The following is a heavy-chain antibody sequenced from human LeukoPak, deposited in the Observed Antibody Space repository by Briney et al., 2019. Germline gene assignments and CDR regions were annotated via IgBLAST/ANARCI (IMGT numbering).Heavy chain of an antibody. CDR1: GYTFTSYD. CDR3: ARGSHPWARGYYYMDV. D-gene: IGHD1-26*01. CDR2: MNPNSGNT. Sequence: GASVKVSCKASGYTFTSYDINWVRQATGQGLEWMGWMNPNSGNTGYAQKFQGRVTITRNTSISTAYMELSSLRSEDTAVYYCARGSHPWARGYYYMDVWGKGTTVTVSS. V-gene: IGHV1-8*03. J-gene: IGHJ6*03.